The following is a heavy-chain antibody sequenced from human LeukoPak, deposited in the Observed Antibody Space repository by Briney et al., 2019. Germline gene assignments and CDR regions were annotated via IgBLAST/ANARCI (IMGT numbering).Heavy chain of an antibody. Sequence: GGSLRLSCAASGFTFSTYWMHWVRHVPGKGLVWVSRINSDGSNTNYADSVKGRFTISRDNAKNTLYLQMNSLRAEDTAVYYCASMVGMATIVDYWGQGTLVTVSS. D-gene: IGHD5-24*01. CDR1: GFTFSTYW. CDR2: INSDGSNT. CDR3: ASMVGMATIVDY. J-gene: IGHJ4*02. V-gene: IGHV3-74*01.